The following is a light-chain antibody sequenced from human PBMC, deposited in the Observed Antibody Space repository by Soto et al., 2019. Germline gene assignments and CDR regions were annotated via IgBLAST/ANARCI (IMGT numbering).Light chain of an antibody. Sequence: QAVVTQPPSASGTPGQKVFISCSGSSSNIGGTNYAYWYQQLPGAAPKLLMHSNNLRPSGVPERISGSKFGTAASLAISGLRSEDEAVYYCASWDVRLGAVIFGGGTKVTVL. CDR1: SSNIGGTNY. CDR3: ASWDVRLGAVI. J-gene: IGLJ2*01. CDR2: SNN. V-gene: IGLV1-47*02.